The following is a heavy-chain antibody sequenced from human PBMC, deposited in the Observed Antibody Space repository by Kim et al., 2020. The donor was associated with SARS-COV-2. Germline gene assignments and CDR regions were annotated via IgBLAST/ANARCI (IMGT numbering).Heavy chain of an antibody. CDR1: GGSISSYY. V-gene: IGHV4-59*08. Sequence: SETLSLTCTVSGGSISSYYWSWIRQPPGKGLEWIGYIYYSGSTNYDPSLKSRVTISVDTSKNQFSLKLSSVTAADTAVYYCARYSSSWFPWYFDLWGRGTLVTVSS. D-gene: IGHD6-13*01. CDR3: ARYSSSWFPWYFDL. J-gene: IGHJ2*01. CDR2: IYYSGST.